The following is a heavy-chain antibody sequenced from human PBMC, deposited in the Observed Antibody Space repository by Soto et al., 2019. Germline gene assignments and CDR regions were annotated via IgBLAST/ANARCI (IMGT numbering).Heavy chain of an antibody. J-gene: IGHJ4*02. CDR1: GFTFSGSA. Sequence: LRLSCAASGFTFSGSAMHWVRQAPGKGLEWVAVISYDGSNKYYADSVKGRFTISRDNSKNTLYLQMNSLRAEDTAVYYCAKDLGYYDSSVYSPHWGRGTLVIVSS. V-gene: IGHV3-30*04. CDR2: ISYDGSNK. D-gene: IGHD3-22*01. CDR3: AKDLGYYDSSVYSPH.